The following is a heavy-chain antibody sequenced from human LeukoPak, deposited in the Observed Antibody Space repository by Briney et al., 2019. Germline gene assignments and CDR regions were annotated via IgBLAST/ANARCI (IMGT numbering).Heavy chain of an antibody. J-gene: IGHJ3*02. V-gene: IGHV4-38-2*02. CDR3: ALTLYSSGWYQFGAFDI. CDR1: GGSISSGYY. CDR2: IYHSGST. D-gene: IGHD6-19*01. Sequence: PSETLSLTCTVSGGSISSGYYWGWIRQPPGKGLEWIGSIYHSGSTYYNPSLKSRVTISVDTSKNQFSLKLSSVTAADTAVYYCALTLYSSGWYQFGAFDIWGQGTMVTVSS.